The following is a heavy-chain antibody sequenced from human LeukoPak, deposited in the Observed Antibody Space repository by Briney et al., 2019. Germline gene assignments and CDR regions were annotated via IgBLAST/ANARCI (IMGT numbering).Heavy chain of an antibody. Sequence: SETLSLTCTVSGGSISSHYWSWIRQPPGKGLEWIAYLFDSVNTKDNPSLQSRLTLSADTSKNQFSLRLSPVTAADTAVYYCATIKRGSIFGYFDFWGQGIKVTVSS. D-gene: IGHD5-18*01. CDR3: ATIKRGSIFGYFDF. V-gene: IGHV4-59*11. CDR2: LFDSVNT. J-gene: IGHJ4*02. CDR1: GGSISSHY.